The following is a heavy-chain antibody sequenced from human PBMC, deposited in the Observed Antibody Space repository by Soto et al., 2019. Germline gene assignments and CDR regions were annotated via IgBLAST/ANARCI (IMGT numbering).Heavy chain of an antibody. CDR2: TYYRSKWYN. CDR1: GDSVSSNSAA. Sequence: PSQTLSLTCAISGDSVSSNSAAWNWIRQSPSRGLEWLGRTYYRSKWYNDYAVSVKSRITINPDTSKNQFSLQLNSVTPEDTAVYYCARGGYTIDLDYYYMDGWGKRTKVTGSS. D-gene: IGHD6-13*01. CDR3: ARGGYTIDLDYYYMDG. V-gene: IGHV6-1*01. J-gene: IGHJ6*03.